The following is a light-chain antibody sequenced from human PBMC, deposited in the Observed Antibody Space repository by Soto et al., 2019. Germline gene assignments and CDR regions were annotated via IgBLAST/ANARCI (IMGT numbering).Light chain of an antibody. CDR3: SSYTSSSSV. Sequence: QSALTQPASVSGSPGQSITISCTGTSSDVGGYNYVSWYQQHPGKAPKLMIYEVSNRPSGVSNRFSGPKSGNTASLTISGLQAEDEAYYYCSSYTSSSSVFGGGTKVTVL. J-gene: IGLJ2*01. CDR2: EVS. CDR1: SSDVGGYNY. V-gene: IGLV2-14*01.